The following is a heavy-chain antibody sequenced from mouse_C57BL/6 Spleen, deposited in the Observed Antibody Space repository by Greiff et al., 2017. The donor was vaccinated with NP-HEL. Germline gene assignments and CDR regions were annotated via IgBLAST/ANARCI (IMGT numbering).Heavy chain of an antibody. CDR2: IHPNSGST. CDR1: GYTFTSYW. J-gene: IGHJ4*01. CDR3: ARSLYDYDEGVYAMDY. Sequence: QVQLQQPGAELVKPGASVKLSCKASGYTFTSYWMHWVKQRPGQGLEWIGMIHPNSGSTNYNEKFKSKATLTVDKSSSTAYMQLSSLTSEDSAVYYCARSLYDYDEGVYAMDYWGQGTSVTVSS. V-gene: IGHV1-64*01. D-gene: IGHD2-4*01.